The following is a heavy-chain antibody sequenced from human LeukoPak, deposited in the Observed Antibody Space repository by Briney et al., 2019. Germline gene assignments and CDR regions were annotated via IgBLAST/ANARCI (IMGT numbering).Heavy chain of an antibody. CDR1: GGTFSSYA. Sequence: SSVKVSCKASGGTFSSYAISWVRQAPGQGLEWMGRIIPIFGIANYAQKFQGRVTITADKSTSTAYMELSSLRSEDTAVYYYARSNGDYPTMFDPWGQGTLVTVSS. CDR3: ARSNGDYPTMFDP. J-gene: IGHJ5*02. D-gene: IGHD4-17*01. CDR2: IIPIFGIA. V-gene: IGHV1-69*04.